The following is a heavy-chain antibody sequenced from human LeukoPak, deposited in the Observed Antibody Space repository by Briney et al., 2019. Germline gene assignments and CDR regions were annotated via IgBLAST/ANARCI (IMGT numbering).Heavy chain of an antibody. D-gene: IGHD3-10*01. V-gene: IGHV3-74*01. Sequence: GGSLRLSCTASGFTFSNFAMNWVRQTPGKGLVWVSRINSDGSSTSYADSVKGRFTISRDNAKNTLYLQMNSLRAEDTAVYYCARVYYYGSGSYYPDIWGQGTMVTVSS. CDR1: GFTFSNFA. CDR2: INSDGSST. J-gene: IGHJ3*02. CDR3: ARVYYYGSGSYYPDI.